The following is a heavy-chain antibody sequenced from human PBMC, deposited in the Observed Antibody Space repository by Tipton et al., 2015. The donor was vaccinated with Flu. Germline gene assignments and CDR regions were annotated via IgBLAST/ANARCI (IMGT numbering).Heavy chain of an antibody. CDR1: GFTVSSNY. V-gene: IGHV3-53*01. CDR2: IYSGGST. D-gene: IGHD5-24*01. CDR3: ARTLDSGTLGERWLQLPSYYYGMDV. J-gene: IGHJ6*02. Sequence: QLVQSGGGLIQPGGSLRLSCAASGFTVSSNYMSWVRQAPGKGLEWVSVIYSGGSTYYADSVKGRFTISRDNSKNALYLQMNSLRAEDTALYYCARTLDSGTLGERWLQLPSYYYGMDVWGQGTTVTVSS.